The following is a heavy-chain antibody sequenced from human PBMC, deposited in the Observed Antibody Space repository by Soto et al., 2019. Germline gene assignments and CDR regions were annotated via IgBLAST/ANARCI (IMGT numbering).Heavy chain of an antibody. Sequence: ASVKVSCKASGFTFTSSAVQWVRQARGQRLEWIGWIVVGSGNTNYAQKFQERVTITRDMSTGTAYMELSSLRSEDTAVYYCARSSQDFWSGPWHYWGQGTLVTVSS. V-gene: IGHV1-58*01. J-gene: IGHJ4*02. CDR2: IVVGSGNT. CDR3: ARSSQDFWSGPWHY. CDR1: GFTFTSSA. D-gene: IGHD3-3*01.